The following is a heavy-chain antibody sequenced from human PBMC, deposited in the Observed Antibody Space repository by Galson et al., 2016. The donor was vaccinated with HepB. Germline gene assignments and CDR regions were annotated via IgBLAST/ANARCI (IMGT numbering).Heavy chain of an antibody. Sequence: SVKVSCKASGYTFTSYSINWVRQAPGQGLEWMGWINTNNGNTNYAQKVQGRVTTTTDTSTSTVYMELRSLRSDDTAVYYCAREGMLFYMDVWGQGTTVLVSS. CDR2: INTNNGNT. CDR1: GYTFTSYS. J-gene: IGHJ6*02. CDR3: AREGMLFYMDV. V-gene: IGHV1-18*04. D-gene: IGHD2-8*01.